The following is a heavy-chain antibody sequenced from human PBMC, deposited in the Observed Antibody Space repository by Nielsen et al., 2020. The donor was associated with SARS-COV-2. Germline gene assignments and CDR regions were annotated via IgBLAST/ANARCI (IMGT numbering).Heavy chain of an antibody. Sequence: SGPTLVQPTQTLTLTCTFSGLSLSTSGMCVSWIRQPPGKALEWLARIDWDDDKYYSTSLKTRLTISKDTPKNQVVLTMTNMDPVDTATYYCARISHYGSSWPYYYYGMDVWGQGTTVTVSS. V-gene: IGHV2-70*11. J-gene: IGHJ6*02. CDR1: GLSLSTSGMC. CDR2: IDWDDDK. CDR3: ARISHYGSSWPYYYYGMDV. D-gene: IGHD6-13*01.